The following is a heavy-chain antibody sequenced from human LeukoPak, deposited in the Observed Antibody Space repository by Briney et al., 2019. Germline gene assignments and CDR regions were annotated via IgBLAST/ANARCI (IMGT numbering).Heavy chain of an antibody. D-gene: IGHD3-10*01. V-gene: IGHV1-8*03. CDR1: GYTFTSYD. CDR2: MNPNSGNT. J-gene: IGHJ6*03. CDR3: ARGIYGSGSHYNGYYYYMDV. Sequence: ASVKVSCKASGYTFTSYDINWVRQATGQGLEWMGWMNPNSGNTGYAQKFQGRVTITRNTSISTAYMELSSLRSEDTAVYYCARGIYGSGSHYNGYYYYMDVWGKGTTVTVSS.